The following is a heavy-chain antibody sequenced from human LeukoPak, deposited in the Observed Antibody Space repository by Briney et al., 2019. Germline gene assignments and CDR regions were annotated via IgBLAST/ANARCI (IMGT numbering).Heavy chain of an antibody. CDR1: GGSISSYC. CDR2: IYYSGST. J-gene: IGHJ4*02. CDR3: ARVSGYSGYDVLFDY. D-gene: IGHD5-12*01. Sequence: SETLSLTCTVSGGSISSYCWSWIRQPPGKGLESIGYIYYSGSTNYNPSLKSRVTISVDTSKNQFSLKLSSVTAADTAVYYCARVSGYSGYDVLFDYWGQGTLVTVSS. V-gene: IGHV4-59*01.